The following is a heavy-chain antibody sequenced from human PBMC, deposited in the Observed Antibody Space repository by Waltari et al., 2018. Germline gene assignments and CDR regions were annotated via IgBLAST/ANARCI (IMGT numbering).Heavy chain of an antibody. CDR3: ARGVVATITWDYYYGMDV. D-gene: IGHD5-12*01. Sequence: EVQLVESGGGLVKPGGSLRLSCAASGFTFSSYSMNWVRQAPGKGLEWVSSISSSSSYIYYADSVKGRFTISRDNAKNSLYLQMNSLRAEDTAVYYCARGVVATITWDYYYGMDVWGQGTTVTVSS. CDR2: ISSSSSYI. V-gene: IGHV3-21*01. J-gene: IGHJ6*02. CDR1: GFTFSSYS.